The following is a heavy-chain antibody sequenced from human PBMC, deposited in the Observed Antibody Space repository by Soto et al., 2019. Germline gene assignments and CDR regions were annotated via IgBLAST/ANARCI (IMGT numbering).Heavy chain of an antibody. V-gene: IGHV1-3*05. D-gene: IGHD6-19*01. CDR3: ARAVAVPADFDF. Sequence: QVQLVQSGAEEKKPGASVKVSCKASGYTFTGYAMHWVRQAPGQRLEWMGWINAGNGNTKYSQKFQGRVTITRDTAASTADMELSSLRPEDTAVYYRARAVAVPADFDFWGQGTLVTVSS. CDR2: INAGNGNT. CDR1: GYTFTGYA. J-gene: IGHJ4*02.